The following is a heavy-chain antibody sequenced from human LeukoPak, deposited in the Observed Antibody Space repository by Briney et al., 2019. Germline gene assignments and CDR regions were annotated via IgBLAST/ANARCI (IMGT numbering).Heavy chain of an antibody. Sequence: PGGSLRLTCAASGFTFSSYAMHWVRQAPGKGLEWVAVILYDGSNKYYADCVKRRFTISRDNSQIPLYLQMNSLRAEDTAVYCCASLVVGAARPGTDFDYWGQGTLVTVSS. J-gene: IGHJ4*02. V-gene: IGHV3-30*04. CDR1: GFTFSSYA. CDR3: ASLVVGAARPGTDFDY. D-gene: IGHD6-6*01. CDR2: ILYDGSNK.